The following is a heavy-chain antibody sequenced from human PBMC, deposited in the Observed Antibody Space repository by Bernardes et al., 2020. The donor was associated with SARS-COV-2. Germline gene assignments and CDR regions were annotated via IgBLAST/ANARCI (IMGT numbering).Heavy chain of an antibody. J-gene: IGHJ5*02. CDR3: AAIRGYCSSTSCP. Sequence: SVKVSCKASGFTFTNSAMQWVRQARGQRLEWMGWIVVGSGNTNYAQKFQERVTITRDMSTSTAYMELRSLRSEDTAVYYCAAIRGYCSSTSCPWGQGTLVTVSS. D-gene: IGHD2-2*01. CDR1: GFTFTNSA. CDR2: IVVGSGNT. V-gene: IGHV1-58*02.